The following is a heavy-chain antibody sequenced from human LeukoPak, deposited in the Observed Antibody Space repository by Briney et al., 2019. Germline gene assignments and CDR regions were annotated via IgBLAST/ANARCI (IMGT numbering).Heavy chain of an antibody. J-gene: IGHJ4*02. CDR2: IHADGST. V-gene: IGHV3-53*01. CDR3: ASDPLY. Sequence: PGGSLRLSCAASGFTVSNNYMSWVRQAPGKGLECVSLIHADGSTSYADSVKGRFTISRDNSKNTLHLQMNSLRAEDTAVYFCASDPLYWGLGTLVTVSS. CDR1: GFTVSNNY.